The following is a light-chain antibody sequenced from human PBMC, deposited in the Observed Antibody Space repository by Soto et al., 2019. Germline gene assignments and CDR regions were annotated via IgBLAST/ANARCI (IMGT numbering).Light chain of an antibody. V-gene: IGLV2-14*01. J-gene: IGLJ7*01. Sequence: QSALTQPASVSGSPGQSITISCTGTSSDVGANDYVSWYQQHPHKAPKLIIYDVSNRPSWVSNRFSGSKSGNTASLTISGLQTEDEADYYCCSYTSIITHAVFGGGTQLTVL. CDR3: CSYTSIITHAV. CDR1: SSDVGANDY. CDR2: DVS.